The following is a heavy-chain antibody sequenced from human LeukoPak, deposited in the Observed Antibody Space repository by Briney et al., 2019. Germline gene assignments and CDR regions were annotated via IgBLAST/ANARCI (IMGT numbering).Heavy chain of an antibody. CDR1: GCSVSSNY. Sequence: WGSLTLSCAASGCSVSSNYMSWVRQAPGKGLEWVAVIYHGGSTYYTDSVKGRFTISRDNSKNTLYLQMNSLRAEDTAVYYCARDRSHCSGGSCYYYGIDVWGKGTTVTVSS. CDR2: IYHGGST. CDR3: ARDRSHCSGGSCYYYGIDV. V-gene: IGHV3-53*01. D-gene: IGHD2-15*01. J-gene: IGHJ6*04.